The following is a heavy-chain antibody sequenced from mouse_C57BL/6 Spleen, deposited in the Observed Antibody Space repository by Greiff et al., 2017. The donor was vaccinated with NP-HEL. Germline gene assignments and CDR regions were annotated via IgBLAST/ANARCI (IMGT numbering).Heavy chain of an antibody. J-gene: IGHJ4*01. CDR1: GFTFSSYA. D-gene: IGHD6-1*01. CDR2: ISDGGSYT. CDR3: ARDKGYLCAMDY. Sequence: EVMLVESGGGLVKPGGSLKLSCAASGFTFSSYAMSWVRQTPEKRLEWVATISDGGSYTYYPDNVKGRFTISRDNAKNNLYLQMSHLKSEDTAMYYCARDKGYLCAMDYWGQGTSVTVSS. V-gene: IGHV5-4*01.